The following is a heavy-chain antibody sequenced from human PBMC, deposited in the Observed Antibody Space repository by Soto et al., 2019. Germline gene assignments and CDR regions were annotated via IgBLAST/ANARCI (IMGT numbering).Heavy chain of an antibody. Sequence: SETLSLTCTVSGGSISSGGYYWSWIRQHPGKGLEWIGYIYYSGSTYYNPSLKSQVTISVDTSKNQFSLKLSSVTAADTAVYYCAREVKRPQLWLPVDQGNWFDPWGQGTLVTVSS. J-gene: IGHJ5*02. CDR2: IYYSGST. V-gene: IGHV4-31*01. CDR1: GGSISSGGYY. CDR3: AREVKRPQLWLPVDQGNWFDP. D-gene: IGHD5-18*01.